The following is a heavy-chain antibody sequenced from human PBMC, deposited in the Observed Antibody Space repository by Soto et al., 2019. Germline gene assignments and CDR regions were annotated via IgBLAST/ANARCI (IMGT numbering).Heavy chain of an antibody. D-gene: IGHD6-13*01. Sequence: GGSLRLSCAASGFTFSSYWMSWVRQAPGKGLEWVANIKQDGSEKYYVDSVKGRFTISRDNAKNSLYLQMNSLRAEDTAVYYCARDPGYSSSWYYGMDVWGQGTTVTVSS. J-gene: IGHJ6*02. V-gene: IGHV3-7*01. CDR1: GFTFSSYW. CDR3: ARDPGYSSSWYYGMDV. CDR2: IKQDGSEK.